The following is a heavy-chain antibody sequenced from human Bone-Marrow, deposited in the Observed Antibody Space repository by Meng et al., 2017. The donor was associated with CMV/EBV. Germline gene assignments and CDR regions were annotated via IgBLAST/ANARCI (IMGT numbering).Heavy chain of an antibody. V-gene: IGHV3-48*04. CDR2: ISSSSSTI. CDR3: ARGLVGAGGWFDP. Sequence: GESLKISCAASGFTFSSYSMNWVRQAPGKGLEWVSYISSSSSTIYYADSVKGRFTISRDNAKKSLYLQMNSLRAEDTALYYCARGLVGAGGWFDPWGQGTLVTVSS. J-gene: IGHJ5*02. D-gene: IGHD1-26*01. CDR1: GFTFSSYS.